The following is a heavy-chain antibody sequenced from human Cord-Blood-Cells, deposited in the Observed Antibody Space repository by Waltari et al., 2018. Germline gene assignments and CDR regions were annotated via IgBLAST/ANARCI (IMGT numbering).Heavy chain of an antibody. CDR3: ARVPRPFYCSGGSCYFDY. D-gene: IGHD2-15*01. J-gene: IGHJ4*02. CDR2: ISADSGNK. CDR1: GYTFTSYG. Sequence: QVQLVQSGAEVKKPGASVKVSCKASGYTFTSYGISWVRQAPGHGLEWMGWISADSGNKNYAQKLQGRVTMTTDTSTSTSYMELRSLRSDDTAVYYCARVPRPFYCSGGSCYFDYWGQGTLVTVSS. V-gene: IGHV1-18*01.